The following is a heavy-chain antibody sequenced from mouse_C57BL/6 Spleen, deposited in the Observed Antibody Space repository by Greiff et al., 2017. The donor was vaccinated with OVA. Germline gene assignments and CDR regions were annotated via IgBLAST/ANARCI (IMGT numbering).Heavy chain of an antibody. V-gene: IGHV1-82*01. CDR1: GYAFSSSW. CDR3: AIPSITTVGDYAMDY. D-gene: IGHD1-1*01. Sequence: QVQLKESGPELVKPGASVKISCKASGYAFSSSWMNWVKQRPGKGLEWIGRIYPGDGDTNYNGKFEGKATLTADKSSSTAYMQLSSLTSEDSAVFFGAIPSITTVGDYAMDYWGQGTSVTVSS. J-gene: IGHJ4*01. CDR2: IYPGDGDT.